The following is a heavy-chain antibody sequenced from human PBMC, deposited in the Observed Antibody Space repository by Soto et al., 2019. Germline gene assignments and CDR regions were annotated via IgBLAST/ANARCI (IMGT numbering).Heavy chain of an antibody. CDR3: ARNHRDRDYGDYDLSDMDV. V-gene: IGHV3-33*01. D-gene: IGHD4-17*01. CDR1: GFTFSSYG. CDR2: IWYDGSNK. J-gene: IGHJ6*02. Sequence: GGSLRLSCAASGFTFSSYGMHWVRQAPGKGLEWVAVIWYDGSNKYYADSVKGRFTISRDNSKNTLYLQMNSLRAEDTAVYYCARNHRDRDYGDYDLSDMDVWGQGTTVTVSS.